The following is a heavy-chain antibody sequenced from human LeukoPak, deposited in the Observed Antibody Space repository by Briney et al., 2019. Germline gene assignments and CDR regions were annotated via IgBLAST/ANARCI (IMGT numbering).Heavy chain of an antibody. CDR3: ARERTSGWDAFDF. D-gene: IGHD6-19*01. CDR2: INSVGSST. J-gene: IGHJ4*02. Sequence: PVGSLRLSCSASGFTFSSFWMHWVRQAPGKGLVWVSRINSVGSSTSYADSVKGRFTISRDNAKNTLYLQMNSLRAEDTAVYYCARERTSGWDAFDFWGQGTLVTVSS. V-gene: IGHV3-74*01. CDR1: GFTFSSFW.